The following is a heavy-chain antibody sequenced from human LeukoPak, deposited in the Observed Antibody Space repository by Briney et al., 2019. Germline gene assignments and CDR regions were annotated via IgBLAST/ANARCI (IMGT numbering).Heavy chain of an antibody. CDR3: ARDRAQPGY. CDR1: GFTFSSYG. Sequence: GGSLRLSCAASGFTFSSYGMRWVRQAPGKGLEWVAVISYDGSNEYYADSVKGRFTISRDNSKNTLYLQMNSLRAEDTAVYYCARDRAQPGYWGQGTLVTVSS. J-gene: IGHJ4*02. V-gene: IGHV3-30*03. D-gene: IGHD5-18*01. CDR2: ISYDGSNE.